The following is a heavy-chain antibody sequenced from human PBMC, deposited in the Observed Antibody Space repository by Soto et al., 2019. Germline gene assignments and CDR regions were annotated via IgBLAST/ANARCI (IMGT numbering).Heavy chain of an antibody. CDR1: GFTFSSYW. D-gene: IGHD3-22*01. CDR3: ARESYDSSGDYFDY. CDR2: IKQDGSEK. V-gene: IGHV3-7*03. Sequence: LRLSCAASGFTFSSYWMSWVRQAPGKGLEWVANIKQDGSEKYYVDSVKGRFTISRDNAKNSLYLQMNSLRAEDTAVYYCARESYDSSGDYFDYWGQGTLVTVSS. J-gene: IGHJ4*02.